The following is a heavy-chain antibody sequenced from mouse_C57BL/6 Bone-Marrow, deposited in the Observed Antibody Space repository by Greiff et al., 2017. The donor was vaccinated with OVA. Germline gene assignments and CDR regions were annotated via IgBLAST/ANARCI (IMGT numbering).Heavy chain of an antibody. CDR2: ISYAGSN. CDR3: ARKIYYYGSSLYWYFDV. V-gene: IGHV3-6*01. D-gene: IGHD1-1*01. J-gene: IGHJ1*03. CDR1: GYSITSGYY. Sequence: EVQLQESGPGLVKPSQSLSLTCSVTGYSITSGYYWNWIRQFPGNKLEWMGYISYAGSNNYNPSLQHRISITRDTSKNQFFLKLNSVTTEDTATYYCARKIYYYGSSLYWYFDVWGTGTTVTVSS.